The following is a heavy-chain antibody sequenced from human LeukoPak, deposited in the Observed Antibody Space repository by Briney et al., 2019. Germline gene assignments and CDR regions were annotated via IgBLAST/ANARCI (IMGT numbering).Heavy chain of an antibody. Sequence: GGSLRLSCAASGFTFSNAWMSWVRQAPGKGLEWVSVLHSGGSTYYADSVKGRFTISRDNSKNTLYLQMNSLRAEDTAVYYCARERGGYDILTGHYYYYYMDVWGEGTTVTVSS. CDR3: ARERGGYDILTGHYYYYYMDV. V-gene: IGHV3-53*01. CDR1: GFTFSNAW. D-gene: IGHD3-9*01. CDR2: LHSGGST. J-gene: IGHJ6*03.